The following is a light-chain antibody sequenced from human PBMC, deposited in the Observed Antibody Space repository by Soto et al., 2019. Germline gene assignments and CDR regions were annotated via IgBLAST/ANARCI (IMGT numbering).Light chain of an antibody. Sequence: QSALTQPASVSGSPGQSITISCTGTSSDVGAYDFVSWYQQHPGKAPKLLIFEVSNRPSGLSNRFSGSKSGNTASLTISGLLTEYEADYYCSSYTSSTTVIFGGGTKLTVL. CDR1: SSDVGAYDF. V-gene: IGLV2-14*01. J-gene: IGLJ2*01. CDR3: SSYTSSTTVI. CDR2: EVS.